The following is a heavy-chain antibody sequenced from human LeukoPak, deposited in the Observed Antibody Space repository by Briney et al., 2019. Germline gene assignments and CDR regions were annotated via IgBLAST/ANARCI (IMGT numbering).Heavy chain of an antibody. CDR3: ARAFRSNPYNWFDP. J-gene: IGHJ5*02. CDR2: IYDSGRI. V-gene: IGHV4-31*03. CDR1: GGSISSGGYF. Sequence: PSETLSLTCTVSGGSISSGGYFWSWIRQHPGKGLEWIAYIYDSGRINYNPSLESRVTISLDTSKNQSSLKLSSVTAADTAVYYCARAFRSNPYNWFDPWGQGTLVTVSS.